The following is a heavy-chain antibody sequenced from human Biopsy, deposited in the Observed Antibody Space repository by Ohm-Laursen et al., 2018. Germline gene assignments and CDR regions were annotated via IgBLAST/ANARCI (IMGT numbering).Heavy chain of an antibody. Sequence: GASVYASCKASGYSLTKYYINWVRQAPGQGLEWMGIINPTGGTTSYAEKFQGRVPLTRATSTGTVYLELNSLIYEDTALYYCARDETGSSVFGPYYDGMDVWGQGTTVTVSS. D-gene: IGHD3-9*01. J-gene: IGHJ6*02. CDR2: INPTGGTT. V-gene: IGHV1-46*01. CDR3: ARDETGSSVFGPYYDGMDV. CDR1: GYSLTKYY.